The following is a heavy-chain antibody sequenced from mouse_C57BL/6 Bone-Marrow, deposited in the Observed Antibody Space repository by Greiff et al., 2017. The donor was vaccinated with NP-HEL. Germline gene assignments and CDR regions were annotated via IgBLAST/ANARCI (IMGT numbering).Heavy chain of an antibody. V-gene: IGHV1-59*01. CDR1: GYTFTSYW. D-gene: IGHD3-2*02. CDR3: ARRQRRLRLDY. J-gene: IGHJ2*01. CDR2: IDPSDSYT. Sequence: QVQLQQPGAELVRPGTSVKLSCKASGYTFTSYWMHWVKQRPGQGLEWIGVIDPSDSYTNYNQKFKGKATLTVDTSSSTAYMQLSSLTSEDSAVYYCARRQRRLRLDYWGQGTTLTVSS.